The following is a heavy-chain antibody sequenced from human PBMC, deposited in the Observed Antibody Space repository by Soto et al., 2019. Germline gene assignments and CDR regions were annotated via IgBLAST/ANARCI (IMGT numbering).Heavy chain of an antibody. J-gene: IGHJ4*02. D-gene: IGHD3-10*01. CDR2: ISHDGNNK. CDR1: GFTFRSYG. V-gene: IGHV3-30*18. Sequence: QVQLVESGGGVVQPGRSLRLSCAVSGFTFRSYGMHWVRQAPGKGLEWVAVISHDGNNKYYADSVKGRFSISRDNSKNTLSLQIHSLRTEDTAVYYCAKDRGGPVDYWGQGTLVTVSS. CDR3: AKDRGGPVDY.